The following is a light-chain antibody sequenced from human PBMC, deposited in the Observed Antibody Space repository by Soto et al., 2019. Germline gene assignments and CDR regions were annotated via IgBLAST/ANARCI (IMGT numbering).Light chain of an antibody. CDR1: TGAVTSGHY. Sequence: QAVVTQEPSLTVSPGGTVTLTCGFSTGAVTSGHYPYWFQQKPGQAPRTLIYDISNKHSWTPARFSGSLLGGKAALTLSGAQPEDEPEYYFLLFYSGARPVFGGGTQLTVL. CDR3: LLFYSGARPV. J-gene: IGLJ7*01. V-gene: IGLV7-46*01. CDR2: DIS.